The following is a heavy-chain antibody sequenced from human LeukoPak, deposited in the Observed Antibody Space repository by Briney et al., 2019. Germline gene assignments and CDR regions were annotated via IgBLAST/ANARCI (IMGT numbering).Heavy chain of an antibody. CDR1: GFAFSNYA. D-gene: IGHD3-3*01. V-gene: IGHV3-21*01. Sequence: PGGSLRLSCAASGFAFSNYAMNWVRQAPGKGLEWVSSISRSTTNIYYADSVKGRFTMSRDNAKNSLYPQMNSLRAEDTAVYYCNILRFLEWAGGWFDSWGQGTLVTVSS. CDR2: ISRSTTNI. CDR3: NILRFLEWAGGWFDS. J-gene: IGHJ5*01.